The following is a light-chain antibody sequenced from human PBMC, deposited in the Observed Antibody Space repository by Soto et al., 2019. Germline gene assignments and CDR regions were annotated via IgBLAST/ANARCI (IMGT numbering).Light chain of an antibody. CDR2: DAS. CDR3: QQRSNWPYT. CDR1: QSVSNY. J-gene: IGKJ2*01. Sequence: EIVLTQSPATLSLSPGERATLSCRARQSVSNYLAWYQQKPGQAPRLLIYDASNRATGIPARFSGSGSGTDFTLTISSLEPEDLAVYYCQQRSNWPYTFGQGTKLEIK. V-gene: IGKV3-11*01.